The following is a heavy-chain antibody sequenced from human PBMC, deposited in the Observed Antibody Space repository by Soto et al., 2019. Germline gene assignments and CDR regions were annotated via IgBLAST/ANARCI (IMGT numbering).Heavy chain of an antibody. D-gene: IGHD2-15*01. V-gene: IGHV3-30*18. CDR1: GFTFRNYG. CDR2: ISLDGTNK. J-gene: IGHJ5*01. Sequence: PGGSLRLSCAASGFTFRNYGMHWVRQAPGKGLEWVAVISLDGTNKYYAESVQGRFTVSRDNSNNILYLQMSSLRVEDTALYYCAKYAEYGSYDDWLDSWGLGTLVTVSS. CDR3: AKYAEYGSYDDWLDS.